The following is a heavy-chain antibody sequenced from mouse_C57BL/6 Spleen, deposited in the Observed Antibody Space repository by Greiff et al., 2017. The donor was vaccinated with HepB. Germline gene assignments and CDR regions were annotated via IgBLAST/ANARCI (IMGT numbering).Heavy chain of an antibody. CDR3: AREGVYYSNLHWYFDV. V-gene: IGHV3-6*01. CDR1: GYSITSGYY. Sequence: EVKLQESGPGLVKPSQSLSLTCSVTGYSITSGYYWNWIRQFPGNKLEWMGYISYDGSNNYNPSLKNRISITRDTSKNQFFLKLNSVTTEDTATYYCAREGVYYSNLHWYFDVWGTGTTVTVSS. CDR2: ISYDGSN. J-gene: IGHJ1*03. D-gene: IGHD2-5*01.